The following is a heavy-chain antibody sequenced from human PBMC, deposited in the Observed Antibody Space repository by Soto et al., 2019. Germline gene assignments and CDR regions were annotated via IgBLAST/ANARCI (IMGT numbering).Heavy chain of an antibody. CDR1: GGSFSGYY. CDR3: ARMGIQLWLFPYDY. CDR2: INHSGST. D-gene: IGHD5-18*01. J-gene: IGHJ4*02. Sequence: ETLSLTCAVYGGSFSGYYWSWIRQPPGKGLEWIGEINHSGSTNYNPSLKSRVTISVDTSKNQFSLKLSSVTAADTAVYYCARMGIQLWLFPYDYWGQGTLVTVSS. V-gene: IGHV4-34*01.